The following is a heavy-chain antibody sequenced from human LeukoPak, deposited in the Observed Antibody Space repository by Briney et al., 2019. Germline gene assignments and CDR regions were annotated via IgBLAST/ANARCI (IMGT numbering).Heavy chain of an antibody. Sequence: ASVKVSCKASGYSFMNYGITWVRQAPGQGLEWMGWMSTYNDDKQYAQKFQGRVTLTIDTSTTTAYMELRSLSSDDTAVYYCARPRWLNALGVWGQGTLVTVSS. J-gene: IGHJ3*01. D-gene: IGHD5-18*01. V-gene: IGHV1-18*01. CDR3: ARPRWLNALGV. CDR1: GYSFMNYG. CDR2: MSTYNDDK.